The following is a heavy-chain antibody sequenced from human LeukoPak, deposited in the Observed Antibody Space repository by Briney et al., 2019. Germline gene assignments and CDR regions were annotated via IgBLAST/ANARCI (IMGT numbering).Heavy chain of an antibody. D-gene: IGHD1-26*01. V-gene: IGHV3-21*01. J-gene: IGHJ4*02. CDR2: ISSSSSHT. CDR3: ATEDIVGPTAHFDY. Sequence: PGGSLRLSCAASGFTVSSNYMNWVRQAPGKGLEWVSSISSSSSHTYYTDSVKGRFTISRDNGKNSLFLQMDSLRAEDTAVYFCATEDIVGPTAHFDYWGQGALVTVSS. CDR1: GFTVSSNY.